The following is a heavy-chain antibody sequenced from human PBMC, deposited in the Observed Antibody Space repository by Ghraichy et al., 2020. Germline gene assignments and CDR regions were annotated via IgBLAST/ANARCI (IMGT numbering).Heavy chain of an antibody. D-gene: IGHD3-3*01. CDR2: IYYSGST. CDR3: ARGNPTIFGVVIRGVRFDP. Sequence: SETLSLTCTVSGGSISSYYWSWIRQPPGKGLEWIGYIYYSGSTNYNPSLKSRVTISVDTSKNQFSLKLSSVTAADTAVYYCARGNPTIFGVVIRGVRFDPWGQGTLVTVSS. V-gene: IGHV4-59*01. J-gene: IGHJ5*02. CDR1: GGSISSYY.